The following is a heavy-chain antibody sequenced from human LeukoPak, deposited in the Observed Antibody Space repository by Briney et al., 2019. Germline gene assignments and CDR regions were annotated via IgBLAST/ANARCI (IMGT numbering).Heavy chain of an antibody. Sequence: GGSLTLSCAVSGFTFNEYVMSWVRQAPGSGLECVSAVSSSGFSTYYADSVKGRFTISRDNFKNTLYLQLNSLRGEDTAVYYCAKLGGDHKYYYYYMDVWGKGTTVTVSS. V-gene: IGHV3-23*01. J-gene: IGHJ6*03. CDR2: VSSSGFST. CDR1: GFTFNEYV. CDR3: AKLGGDHKYYYYYMDV. D-gene: IGHD2-21*01.